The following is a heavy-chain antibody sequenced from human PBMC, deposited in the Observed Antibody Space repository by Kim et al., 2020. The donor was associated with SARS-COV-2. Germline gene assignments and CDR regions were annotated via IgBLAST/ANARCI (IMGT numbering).Heavy chain of an antibody. V-gene: IGHV4-30-4*01. CDR1: GGSISSGDYY. CDR2: IYYSGST. D-gene: IGHD3-3*02. J-gene: IGHJ3*02. Sequence: SETLSLTCTVSGGSISSGDYYWSWIRQPPGKGLEWIGYIYYSGSTYYNPSLKSRVTISVDTSKNQFSLKLSSVTAADTAVYYCARVSVHWSAFDIWGQGTMVTVSS. CDR3: ARVSVHWSAFDI.